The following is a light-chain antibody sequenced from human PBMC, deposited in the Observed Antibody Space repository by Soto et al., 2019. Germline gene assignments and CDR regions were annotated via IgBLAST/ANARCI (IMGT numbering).Light chain of an antibody. CDR1: QSISAW. CDR3: QQYNDYSWT. V-gene: IGKV1-5*03. J-gene: IGKJ1*01. CDR2: KAS. Sequence: DIQMTQSPSTLSASVGDSVSINCRASQSISAWLAWYQQKPGKAPRLLIYKASTLEIGVPSRFSGSGSGTEFTLTISILQPDDDAIYYCQQYNDYSWTFGQGTKVDLK.